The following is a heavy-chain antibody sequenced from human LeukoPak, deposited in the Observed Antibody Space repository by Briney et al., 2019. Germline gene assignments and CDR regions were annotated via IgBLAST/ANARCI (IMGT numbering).Heavy chain of an antibody. J-gene: IGHJ5*02. Sequence: GRSLRLSCAASGFTFDDYAMHWVRQAPGKGLEWVSGISWNSGNIGYADSVKGRFTISRDNAKNSLYLQMNSLRAEDTALYYCAKDIYSGTQLGGGWFDPWGQGTLVTVSS. CDR1: GFTFDDYA. CDR2: ISWNSGNI. CDR3: AKDIYSGTQLGGGWFDP. V-gene: IGHV3-9*01. D-gene: IGHD1-26*01.